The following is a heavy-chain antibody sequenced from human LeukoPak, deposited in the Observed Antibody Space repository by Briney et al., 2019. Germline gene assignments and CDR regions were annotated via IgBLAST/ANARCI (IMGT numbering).Heavy chain of an antibody. CDR1: GYTFTSYG. D-gene: IGHD1-26*01. Sequence: ASVKVSCKASGYTFTSYGISWVRQAPGQGLEGMGWMSAYNGNTNYAQKLQGRVTVTTDTSTSTAYMELRSLRSDDTAVYYCARAHSGSKEYYYYYMDVWGKGTTVTVSS. CDR2: MSAYNGNT. J-gene: IGHJ6*03. CDR3: ARAHSGSKEYYYYYMDV. V-gene: IGHV1-18*01.